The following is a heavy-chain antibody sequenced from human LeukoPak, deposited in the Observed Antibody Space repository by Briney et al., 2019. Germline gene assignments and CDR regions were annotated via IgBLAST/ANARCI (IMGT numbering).Heavy chain of an antibody. Sequence: GASVKVSCKASGYTFTSYYMHWVRQAPGQGLEWMGIINPSGGSTSYAQKFQGRVTMTRDMSTSTVYMELSSLRSEDTAVYYCARGNYDILTGFCFDPWGQGTLVTVSS. CDR3: ARGNYDILTGFCFDP. J-gene: IGHJ5*02. CDR1: GYTFTSYY. CDR2: INPSGGST. D-gene: IGHD3-9*01. V-gene: IGHV1-46*01.